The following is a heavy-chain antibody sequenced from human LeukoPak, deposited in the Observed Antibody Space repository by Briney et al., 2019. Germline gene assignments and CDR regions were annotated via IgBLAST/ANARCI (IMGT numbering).Heavy chain of an antibody. D-gene: IGHD5-24*01. CDR2: ISSSGSTI. CDR3: ARDGYKSLDW. Sequence: PGGSLRLSCAASGFTFSSYEMNWVRQAPGKGLEWVSYISSSGSTIYYADSVKGRFTISRDNSMNTLYLQMNSLRAEDTAVYYCARDGYKSLDWWGQGTLVTVSS. CDR1: GFTFSSYE. V-gene: IGHV3-48*03. J-gene: IGHJ4*02.